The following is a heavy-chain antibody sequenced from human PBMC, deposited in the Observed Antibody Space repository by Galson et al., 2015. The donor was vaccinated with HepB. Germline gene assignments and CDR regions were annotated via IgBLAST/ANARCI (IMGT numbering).Heavy chain of an antibody. V-gene: IGHV3-30*18. Sequence: SLRLSCAASGFTFSSYCMHWVRQAPGKGPEWVAVISYDGRSKYYPDSVKGRFTISRDTSKNTLYLQMNSLRAEDTAVYYCAKRGPYYSGLGSYTDYWGQGTLVTVSS. J-gene: IGHJ4*02. CDR2: ISYDGRSK. CDR1: GFTFSSYC. D-gene: IGHD3-10*01. CDR3: AKRGPYYSGLGSYTDY.